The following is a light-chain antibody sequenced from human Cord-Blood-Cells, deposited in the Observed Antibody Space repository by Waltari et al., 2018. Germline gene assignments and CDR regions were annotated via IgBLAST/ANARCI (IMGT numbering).Light chain of an antibody. CDR1: QSISSY. CDR2: AAS. V-gene: IGKV1-39*01. CDR3: RQSYSTPLT. J-gene: IGKJ4*01. Sequence: DIQITQPPSSLSASVGDIVTITCRASQSISSYINWYQQKPWKAPNLLIYAASSLQSGFPSRFSDSGSGTDFTLTISSLQPEDFATYYCRQSYSTPLTFGGGTKVEIK.